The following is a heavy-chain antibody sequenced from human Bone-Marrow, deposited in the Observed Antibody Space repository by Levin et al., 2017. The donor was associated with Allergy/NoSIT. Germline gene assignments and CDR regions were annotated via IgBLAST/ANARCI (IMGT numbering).Heavy chain of an antibody. D-gene: IGHD5-12*01. Sequence: SETLSLTCAVSGGSFSGYYWSWIRQPPGKGLERIGEINHSGSTNYNPSLKSRVTISVDTSKNQFSLKLSPVTAADTAVYYCARSLPRGYSGDDGIRWGQGTLVTVSS. CDR2: INHSGST. CDR3: ARSLPRGYSGDDGIR. CDR1: GGSFSGYY. V-gene: IGHV4-34*01. J-gene: IGHJ4*02.